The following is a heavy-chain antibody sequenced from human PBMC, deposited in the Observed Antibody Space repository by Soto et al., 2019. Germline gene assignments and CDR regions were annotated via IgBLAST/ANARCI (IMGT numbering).Heavy chain of an antibody. CDR1: GYTFTNYG. CDR2: ISTHNGNT. V-gene: IGHV1-18*01. Sequence: QVQLVQSGAEVKKPGASVKVSCKASGYTFTNYGITWVRQAPGQGLEWMGWISTHNGNTKYAQNLQGRVTMTTDTSTTTAYMDLRSLRFDDTAVYYCARDLDCSSTGCYAAWFDPGAREPWSPSPQ. CDR3: ARDLDCSSTGCYAAWFDP. D-gene: IGHD2-2*01. J-gene: IGHJ5*02.